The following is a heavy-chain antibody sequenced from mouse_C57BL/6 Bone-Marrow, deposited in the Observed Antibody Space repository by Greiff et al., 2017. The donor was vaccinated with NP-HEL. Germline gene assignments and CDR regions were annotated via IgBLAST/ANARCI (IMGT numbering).Heavy chain of an antibody. J-gene: IGHJ1*03. D-gene: IGHD1-1*01. V-gene: IGHV1-81*01. CDR1: GYTFTSYG. Sequence: VKLMESGAELARPGASVKLSCKASGYTFTSYGISWVKQRTGQGLEWIGAIYPRSGNTYYNEKFKGKATLTADKSSSTAYMELRSLTSEDSAVYFCATTDWYFDVWGTGTTVTVSS. CDR2: IYPRSGNT. CDR3: ATTDWYFDV.